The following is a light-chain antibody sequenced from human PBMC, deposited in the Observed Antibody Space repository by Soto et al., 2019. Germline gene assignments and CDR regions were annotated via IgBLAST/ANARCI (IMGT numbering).Light chain of an antibody. V-gene: IGKV3-20*01. CDR2: GAS. Sequence: EIVLTQSPGTLSLSPVERATLSCRASQSVSSSYLVWYQQKPGQAPRLLIYGASSRATGIPDRFSGSGSGTDFTLTMSRLEPEDFAVYYCQQYGSSPLTFGGGTKVEIK. J-gene: IGKJ4*01. CDR1: QSVSSSY. CDR3: QQYGSSPLT.